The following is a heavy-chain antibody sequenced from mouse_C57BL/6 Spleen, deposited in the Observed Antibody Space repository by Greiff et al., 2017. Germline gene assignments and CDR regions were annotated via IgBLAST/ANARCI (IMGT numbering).Heavy chain of an antibody. D-gene: IGHD1-2*01. CDR3: TRITTARYAMDY. CDR2: IYPGNSDT. Sequence: VQLKQSGTVLARPGASVKMSCKTSGYTFTSYWMHWVKQRPGQGLEWIGAIYPGNSDTSYNQKFKGKAKPTAVTSASTAYMELSSLTNEDSAVYYCTRITTARYAMDYWGQGTSVTVAS. V-gene: IGHV1-5*01. CDR1: GYTFTSYW. J-gene: IGHJ4*01.